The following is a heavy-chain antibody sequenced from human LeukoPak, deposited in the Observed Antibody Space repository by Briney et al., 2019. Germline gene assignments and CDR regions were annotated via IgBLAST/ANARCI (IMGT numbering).Heavy chain of an antibody. CDR1: GYTFTSYD. CDR2: MNPNSGNT. V-gene: IGHV1-8*01. D-gene: IGHD6-19*01. J-gene: IGHJ5*02. CDR3: ARGIAVAAWFDP. Sequence: GASVKVSCKASGYTFTSYDINWVRQATGQGLEWMGWMNPNSGNTGYAQKFQGRVTMTRNTSISTAYMGLSSLRSEDTAVYYCARGIAVAAWFDPWGQGTLVTVSS.